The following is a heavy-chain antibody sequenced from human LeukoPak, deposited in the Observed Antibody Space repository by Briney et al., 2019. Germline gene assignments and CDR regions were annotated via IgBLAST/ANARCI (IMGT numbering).Heavy chain of an antibody. CDR3: AREFHNCSSTSCSLYNWFDP. J-gene: IGHJ5*02. CDR1: GYTFTGYY. D-gene: IGHD2-2*01. V-gene: IGHV1-2*02. CDR2: INPNSGGT. Sequence: GASVKVSCKASGYTFTGYYMHWVRQAPGQGLEWMGWINPNSGGTNYAQKFQGRVTMTRDTSISTAYMELSRLRSDDTAVYYCAREFHNCSSTSCSLYNWFDPWGQGTLVTVSS.